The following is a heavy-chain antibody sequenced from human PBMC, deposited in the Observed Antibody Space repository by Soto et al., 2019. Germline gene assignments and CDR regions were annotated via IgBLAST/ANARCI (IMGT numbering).Heavy chain of an antibody. CDR1: GFTFSTYA. CDR2: ISYSGGST. V-gene: IGHV3-23*01. J-gene: IGHJ4*01. Sequence: LRLSCAASGFTFSTYAMSWVRQAPGMGLEWVSTISYSGGSTYYADSVKGRFTISRDNSKNTLYLQMNSLRAEDTAVYYCAKDPDSSGYYSDLTFDYWGQGNLVTVSS. D-gene: IGHD3-22*01. CDR3: AKDPDSSGYYSDLTFDY.